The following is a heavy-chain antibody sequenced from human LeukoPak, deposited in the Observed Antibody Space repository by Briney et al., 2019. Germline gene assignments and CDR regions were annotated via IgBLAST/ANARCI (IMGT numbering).Heavy chain of an antibody. CDR3: AGVSSGWYNEY. V-gene: IGHV4-61*02. CDR2: LYTSGST. CDR1: GGSISSGSYY. Sequence: SQTLSLTCTVSGGSISSGSYYWSWIRQPAGKGLEWIGRLYTSGSTNYSPSLKSRVTMSVDTSKNQFSLKLSSVTAADTAMYYCAGVSSGWYNEYWGQGTLVTVSS. D-gene: IGHD6-19*01. J-gene: IGHJ1*01.